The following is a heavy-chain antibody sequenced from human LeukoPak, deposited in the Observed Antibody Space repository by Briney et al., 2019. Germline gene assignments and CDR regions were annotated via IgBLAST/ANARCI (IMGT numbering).Heavy chain of an antibody. V-gene: IGHV3-48*03. D-gene: IGHD3-10*01. CDR1: GFTFSSYE. CDR2: ISSSGSTI. J-gene: IGHJ4*02. Sequence: GGSLRLSCAASGFTFSSYEMNWVRQAPGKGLEWVSYISSSGSTIYYADSVKGRFTISRDNAKNSLYLQMNSLRAEDTALYYCAKGGRSLYYGSGSYLYYFDYWGQGTLVTVSS. CDR3: AKGGRSLYYGSGSYLYYFDY.